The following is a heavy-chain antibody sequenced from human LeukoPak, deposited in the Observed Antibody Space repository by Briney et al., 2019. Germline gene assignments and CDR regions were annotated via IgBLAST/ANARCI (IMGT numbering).Heavy chain of an antibody. J-gene: IGHJ5*02. CDR2: ISGSGGST. Sequence: GGSLRLSCAASGFTFSSYAMSWVRQAPGKGLEWVSAISGSGGSTYYADSVKGRFTISRDNSKNTLYLQMNSLRAEDTAVYYCARDVASSGYYRVRWFDPWGQGTLVTVSS. D-gene: IGHD3-22*01. CDR1: GFTFSSYA. CDR3: ARDVASSGYYRVRWFDP. V-gene: IGHV3-23*01.